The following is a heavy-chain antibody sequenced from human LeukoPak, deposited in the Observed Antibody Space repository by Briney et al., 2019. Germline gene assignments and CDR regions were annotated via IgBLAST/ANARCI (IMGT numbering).Heavy chain of an antibody. J-gene: IGHJ6*03. CDR1: GGSISSSSYY. CDR3: ASPTQKADSSGWGYYMDV. CDR2: IYYSGST. V-gene: IGHV4-39*01. D-gene: IGHD6-19*01. Sequence: PSETLSLTCTVSGGSISSSSYYWRWIRQPPGKGLEWIGSIYYSGSTYYNPALKSRVTISVDTSKNQYSLKLSSVTAADTAVYYCASPTQKADSSGWGYYMDVWGKGTTVTVSS.